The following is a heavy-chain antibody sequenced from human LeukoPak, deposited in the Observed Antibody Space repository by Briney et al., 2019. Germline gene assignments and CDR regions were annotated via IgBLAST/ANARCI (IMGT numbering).Heavy chain of an antibody. D-gene: IGHD3-10*01. V-gene: IGHV4-34*01. CDR1: GGSFSGYY. CDR2: TNHSGST. CDR3: ARLYGSGSYYKY. Sequence: SETLSLTCTVYGGSFSGYYWSWIRKPPGQGLEWVGETNHSGSTNYNPSLKSRVTISVDTSKNQFSLKLSSVTAADTAVYYCARLYGSGSYYKYWGQGTLVTVSS. J-gene: IGHJ4*02.